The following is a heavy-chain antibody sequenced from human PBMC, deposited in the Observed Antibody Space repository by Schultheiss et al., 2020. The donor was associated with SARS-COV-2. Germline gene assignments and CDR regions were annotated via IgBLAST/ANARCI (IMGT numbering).Heavy chain of an antibody. V-gene: IGHV4-61*01. CDR1: GGSISSSSYY. J-gene: IGHJ5*02. D-gene: IGHD1-26*01. Sequence: GSLRLSCTVSGGSISSSSYYWSWIRQHPGKGLEWIGYIYYSGSTNYNPSLKSRVTISVDTSKNQFSLKLSSVTAADTAVYYCAKASRYSGSYYGVDPWGQGTLVTVSS. CDR2: IYYSGST. CDR3: AKASRYSGSYYGVDP.